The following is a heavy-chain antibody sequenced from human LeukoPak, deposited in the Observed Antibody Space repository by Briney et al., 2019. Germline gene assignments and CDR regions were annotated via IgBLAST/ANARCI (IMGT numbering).Heavy chain of an antibody. J-gene: IGHJ4*02. CDR3: AGGRYSSVWY. CDR2: INSDESST. Sequence: QPGGSLRLSCVASGVSFSSYWMHWVRQAPGKGLVWVSRINSDESSTTYADSVKGRFTISRDNAKNTLYLQMNSLRAEDTAVYYCAGGRYSSVWYWGQGTLVTVSS. CDR1: GVSFSSYW. D-gene: IGHD6-19*01. V-gene: IGHV3-74*01.